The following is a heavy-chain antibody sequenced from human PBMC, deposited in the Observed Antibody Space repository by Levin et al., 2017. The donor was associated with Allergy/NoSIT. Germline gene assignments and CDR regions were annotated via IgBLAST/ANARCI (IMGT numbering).Heavy chain of an antibody. CDR3: ASGKLGGYELVGDYYYMDV. J-gene: IGHJ6*03. D-gene: IGHD5-12*01. CDR2: IIPIFGTA. Sequence: GASVKVSCKASGGTFSSYAISWVRQAPGQGLEWMGGIIPIFGTANYAQKFQGRVTITADKSTSTAYMELSSLRSEDTAVYYCASGKLGGYELVGDYYYMDVWGKGTTVTVSS. CDR1: GGTFSSYA. V-gene: IGHV1-69*06.